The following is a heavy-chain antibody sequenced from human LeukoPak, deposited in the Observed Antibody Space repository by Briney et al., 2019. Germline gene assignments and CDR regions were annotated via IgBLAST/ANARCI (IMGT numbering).Heavy chain of an antibody. CDR3: ARVVRYTNAFDI. CDR1: GGSISSGGYY. D-gene: IGHD2-2*02. J-gene: IGHJ3*02. CDR2: IYYSGST. V-gene: IGHV4-31*03. Sequence: SQTLSLTCTVSGGSISSGGYYWSWIRQHPGKGLEWIGYIYYSGSTYYNPSLKSRVTISVDTSKNQFSLKLSSVTAADTAVYYCARVVRYTNAFDIWGQGTMVTASS.